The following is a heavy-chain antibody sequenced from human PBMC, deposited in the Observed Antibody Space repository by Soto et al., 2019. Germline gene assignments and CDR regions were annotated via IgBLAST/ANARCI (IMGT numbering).Heavy chain of an antibody. V-gene: IGHV3-74*01. CDR2: INSDGSST. CDR3: ARPTGIAAASDAFDI. D-gene: IGHD6-13*01. J-gene: IGHJ3*02. CDR1: GFTFSSYW. Sequence: GESLKISCAASGFTFSSYWMHWVRQAPGKGLVWVSRINSDGSSTSYADSVKGRFTISRDNAKNTLYLQMNSLRAEDTAVYYCARPTGIAAASDAFDIWGQGTMVTVSS.